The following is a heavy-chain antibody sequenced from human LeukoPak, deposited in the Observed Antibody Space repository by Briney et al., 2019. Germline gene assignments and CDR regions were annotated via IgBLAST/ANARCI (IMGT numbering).Heavy chain of an antibody. CDR2: IRTKDFGGTT. CDR1: GFTFGDYS. CDR3: SRDGLDYYGSGSYRGFDY. Sequence: PGGSLRLYCTASGFTFGDYSMSWVRQAPGNGLEYIGFIRTKDFGGTTEYAASVKGRFTISRDDSKSIAYLQIHSLQSEDTAVYYCSRDGLDYYGSGSYRGFDYWGQGTLVTVSS. D-gene: IGHD3-10*01. V-gene: IGHV3-49*04. J-gene: IGHJ4*02.